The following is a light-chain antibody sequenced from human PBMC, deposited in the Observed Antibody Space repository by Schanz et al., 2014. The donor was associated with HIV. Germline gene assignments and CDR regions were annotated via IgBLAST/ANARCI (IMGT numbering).Light chain of an antibody. CDR1: QSISSW. J-gene: IGKJ2*01. CDR2: KAS. CDR3: QQYTPYSHT. Sequence: MTQSPAMLYVAPGERATLSCRASQSISSWMAWYQQKPGKAPKLLIYKASKLQSGVSSRFSGSGSGKEFTLTISSLQPDDFATYYCQQYTPYSHTFGQGTTLEI. V-gene: IGKV1-5*03.